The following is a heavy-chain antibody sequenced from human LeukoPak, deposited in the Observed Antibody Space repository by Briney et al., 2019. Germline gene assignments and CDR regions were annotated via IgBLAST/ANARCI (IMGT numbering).Heavy chain of an antibody. Sequence: PSETLSLTCTVSGGSISSSSYYWGWIRQPPGKGLEWIGSIYYSGSTYYNPSLKSRVTISVDTSKNQFSLKLSSVTAADTAVYYCARVRDIAVAGTSSAEYFQHWGQGTLVTVSS. CDR1: GGSISSSSYY. D-gene: IGHD6-19*01. CDR2: IYYSGST. CDR3: ARVRDIAVAGTSSAEYFQH. J-gene: IGHJ1*01. V-gene: IGHV4-39*07.